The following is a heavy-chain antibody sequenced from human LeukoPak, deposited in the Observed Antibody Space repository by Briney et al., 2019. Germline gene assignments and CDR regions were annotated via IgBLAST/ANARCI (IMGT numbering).Heavy chain of an antibody. CDR1: GGSISSSSYY. D-gene: IGHD4-11*01. CDR2: IYYSGST. V-gene: IGHV4-39*07. CDR3: ARYDYSAFDY. J-gene: IGHJ4*02. Sequence: SETLSLTCTVSGGSISSSSYYWGWIRQPPGKGLEWIGSIYYSGSTYYNPSLKSRVTMSLDTSKNQFSLRLSSVTAADTAVYYCARYDYSAFDYWGQGTLVTVSS.